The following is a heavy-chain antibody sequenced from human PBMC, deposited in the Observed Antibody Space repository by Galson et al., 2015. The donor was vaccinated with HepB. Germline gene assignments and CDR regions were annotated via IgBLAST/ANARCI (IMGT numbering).Heavy chain of an antibody. CDR3: AREPYGGKDGNRPFDI. CDR1: GFTVSSNY. D-gene: IGHD4-23*01. CDR2: IYSGGST. V-gene: IGHV3-53*01. J-gene: IGHJ3*02. Sequence: SLRLSCAASGFTVSSNYMSWVRQAPGKGLEWVSVIYSGGSTYYADSVKGRFTISRDNSKNTLYLQMNSLRAEDTAVYYCAREPYGGKDGNRPFDIWGQGTMVTVSS.